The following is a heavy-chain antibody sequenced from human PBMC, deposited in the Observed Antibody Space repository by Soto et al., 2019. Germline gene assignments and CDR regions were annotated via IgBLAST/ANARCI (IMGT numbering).Heavy chain of an antibody. Sequence: PSETLSLTCAVYGGSFSGYYWSWIRQPPGKGMEWIGEINHSGSTNYNPSLKSRVTISVDTSKNQFSLKLSSVTAADTAVYYCARDSSSWYGGGYNWFDPWGQGTLVTVSS. V-gene: IGHV4-34*01. D-gene: IGHD6-13*01. CDR3: ARDSSSWYGGGYNWFDP. CDR2: INHSGST. J-gene: IGHJ5*02. CDR1: GGSFSGYY.